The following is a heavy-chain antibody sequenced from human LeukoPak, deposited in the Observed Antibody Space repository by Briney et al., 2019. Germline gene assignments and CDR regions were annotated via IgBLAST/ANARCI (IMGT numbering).Heavy chain of an antibody. J-gene: IGHJ4*02. V-gene: IGHV3-53*01. D-gene: IGHD5-18*01. Sequence: GGSLRLSCAASGFTVSSNYMSWVRQAPGKGLEWVSVIYSGGSTYYADSVKGRFTISRDNSKNTLYLQMNSLRAEDTAVYYCAREGGYSYGLYYFDYWGQGTLVTVSS. CDR1: GFTVSSNY. CDR2: IYSGGST. CDR3: AREGGYSYGLYYFDY.